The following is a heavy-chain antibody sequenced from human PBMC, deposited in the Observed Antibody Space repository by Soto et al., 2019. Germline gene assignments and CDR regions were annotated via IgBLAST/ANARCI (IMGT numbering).Heavy chain of an antibody. CDR3: ARVPSGGNSDYFDY. V-gene: IGHV4-30-4*01. Sequence: QVQLQESGPGLVKPSQTLSLTCTVSGGSISSGDYYWSWIRQPPGKGLEWIGYIYYTGSTYYHPSLTSRVTMSVDTSKNQFSLKLSSVTAADTAVYYCARVPSGGNSDYFDYWGQGTLVTVSS. CDR1: GGSISSGDYY. D-gene: IGHD2-21*02. J-gene: IGHJ4*02. CDR2: IYYTGST.